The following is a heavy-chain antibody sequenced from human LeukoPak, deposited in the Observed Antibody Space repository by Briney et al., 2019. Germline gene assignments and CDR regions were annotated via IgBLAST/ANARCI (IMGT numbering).Heavy chain of an antibody. Sequence: GSLRLSCAASGLTLSDAWMSWIRQPPGKGLEWIGEMNHSGSTNYNPSLKSRVTISVDTSKNQFSLKLSSVTAADTAVYYCATRNWGSYGMDVWGQGTTVTVSS. CDR1: GLTLSDAW. V-gene: IGHV4-34*08. CDR2: MNHSGST. D-gene: IGHD7-27*01. CDR3: ATRNWGSYGMDV. J-gene: IGHJ6*02.